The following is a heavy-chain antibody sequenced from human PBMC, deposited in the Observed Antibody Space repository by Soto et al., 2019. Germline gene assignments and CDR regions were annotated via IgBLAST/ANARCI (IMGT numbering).Heavy chain of an antibody. Sequence: SVEVCSEECGGRHRSYAMSWVRQAPGQGREGMGGVIPISGTANYGQKFQGRVTIPTDESTSTAYMELSSRRSEDTAAYYCARSQGSSSSLEIYYYYYYGMDVWGQGTPVTVSS. CDR1: GGRHRSYA. CDR2: VIPISGTA. J-gene: IGHJ6*02. V-gene: IGHV1-69*05. CDR3: ARSQGSSSSLEIYYYYYYGMDV. D-gene: IGHD2-2*01.